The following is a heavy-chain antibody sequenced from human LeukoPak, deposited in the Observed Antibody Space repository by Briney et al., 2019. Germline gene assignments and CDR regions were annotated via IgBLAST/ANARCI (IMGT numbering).Heavy chain of an antibody. CDR1: GFTFSDYA. V-gene: IGHV3-30-3*01. J-gene: IGHJ4*02. D-gene: IGHD1-7*01. CDR3: ARDYWWNYDY. Sequence: RSLRLSCAASGFTFSDYAMHWVRQAPGKGLEWVAVISKDGSDKYYPGSVRGRFTISRDNSKNTIYLQMDSLRAEDTAIYYCARDYWWNYDYWGQGTLVTVSS. CDR2: ISKDGSDK.